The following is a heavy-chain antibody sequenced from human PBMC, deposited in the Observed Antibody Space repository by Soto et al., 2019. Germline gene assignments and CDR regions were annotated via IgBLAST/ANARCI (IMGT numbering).Heavy chain of an antibody. J-gene: IGHJ6*02. D-gene: IGHD2-15*01. CDR3: ANSVTQGWTDYYGMDV. CDR2: IYHSGST. Sequence: QVQLQESGPGLVKPSGTLSLTCAVSGGSISSSNWWSWVRQPSGKGLEWIGEIYHSGSTNYNPSLKSRVTISVDKSKNQFSLKLSSVTAADTAVYYCANSVTQGWTDYYGMDVWGQGTTVTVSS. V-gene: IGHV4-4*02. CDR1: GGSISSSNW.